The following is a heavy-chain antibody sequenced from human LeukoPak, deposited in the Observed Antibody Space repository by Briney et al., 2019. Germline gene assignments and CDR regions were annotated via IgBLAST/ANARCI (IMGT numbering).Heavy chain of an antibody. Sequence: GGSLRLSCAASGFTFSDYYMSWIRQAPGKGLEWVSYISSSGSTIYYADSVKGRFTISRDNAKNSLYLQMNSLRAEDTAVYYCARDPCSGGSCYPLSDWFDPWGQGTLVTVSS. J-gene: IGHJ5*02. D-gene: IGHD2-15*01. CDR3: ARDPCSGGSCYPLSDWFDP. CDR1: GFTFSDYY. CDR2: ISSSGSTI. V-gene: IGHV3-11*01.